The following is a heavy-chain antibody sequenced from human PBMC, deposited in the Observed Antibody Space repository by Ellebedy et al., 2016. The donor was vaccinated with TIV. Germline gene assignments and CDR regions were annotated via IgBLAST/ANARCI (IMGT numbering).Heavy chain of an antibody. Sequence: GESLKISCAVSGFTFSSYAMNWVRQAPGKGLEWVSSIGSGGGSPYYADSVKGRFTISTDDSRTTLFLQMNSLRADDTAVYYCARGDASGWNIDDWGQGTLVSVYS. D-gene: IGHD6-19*01. CDR1: GFTFSSYA. CDR3: ARGDASGWNIDD. J-gene: IGHJ4*02. CDR2: IGSGGGSP. V-gene: IGHV3-23*01.